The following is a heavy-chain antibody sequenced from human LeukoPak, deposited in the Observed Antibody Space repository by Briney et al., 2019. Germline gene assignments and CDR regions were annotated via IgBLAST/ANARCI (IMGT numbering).Heavy chain of an antibody. CDR2: INHSGST. D-gene: IGHD3-10*01. CDR1: GGSFSGYY. CDR3: ARADGSGSYDNPLNYYYYYYMDV. Sequence: SETLSLTCAVYGGSFSGYYWSWIRQPPEKGLEWIGEINHSGSTNYNPSLRSRVTISVDTSKNQFSLKLSSVTAADTAVYYCARADGSGSYDNPLNYYYYYYMDVWGKGTTVTISS. J-gene: IGHJ6*03. V-gene: IGHV4-34*01.